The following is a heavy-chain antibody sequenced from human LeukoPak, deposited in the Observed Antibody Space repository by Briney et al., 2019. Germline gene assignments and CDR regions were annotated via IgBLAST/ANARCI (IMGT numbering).Heavy chain of an antibody. J-gene: IGHJ4*02. CDR1: GFTFDDYA. Sequence: GGPLRLSCAASGFTFDDYAMHWVRQAPGKGLEWVSLITWDGGRTFYADSLKGRFTISRDNSRNSLFLQMHSLRPEDTALYYCARGEDSRGLYPIDFWGQGTLVTVSS. CDR3: ARGEDSRGLYPIDF. CDR2: ITWDGGRT. V-gene: IGHV3-43D*03. D-gene: IGHD3-22*01.